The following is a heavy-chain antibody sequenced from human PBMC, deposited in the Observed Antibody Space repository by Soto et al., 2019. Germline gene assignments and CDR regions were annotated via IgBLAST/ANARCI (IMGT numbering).Heavy chain of an antibody. CDR1: GFSFTTAGVA. V-gene: IGHV2-5*01. CDR2: IYYNDDR. Sequence: QITLQESGPTLVKPTQTLTLTCTFSGFSFTTAGVAVGWIRQTPGGALEWLTLIYYNDDRRFSPSLKTRLTITGDTSKNQVVLSLTNVDPGDTATYLCAHSDGGYEIIYLAFWGQGIPVTVSS. D-gene: IGHD5-12*01. CDR3: AHSDGGYEIIYLAF. J-gene: IGHJ4*02.